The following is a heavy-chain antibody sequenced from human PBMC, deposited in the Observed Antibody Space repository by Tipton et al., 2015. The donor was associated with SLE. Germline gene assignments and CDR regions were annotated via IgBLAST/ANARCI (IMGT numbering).Heavy chain of an antibody. CDR3: ARDEGWGWFDY. V-gene: IGHV1-3*01. Sequence: QSGAEVKKPGASVKVSCKASGYTFTSYAMHWVRQAPGQRLEWMGWINAGNGNTKYSQKFQGRVTITRDTSASTAYMELSSLRSEDTAGYYFARDEGWGWFDYWGQGTLVTVPS. CDR2: INAGNGNT. D-gene: IGHD2-21*01. J-gene: IGHJ4*02. CDR1: GYTFTSYA.